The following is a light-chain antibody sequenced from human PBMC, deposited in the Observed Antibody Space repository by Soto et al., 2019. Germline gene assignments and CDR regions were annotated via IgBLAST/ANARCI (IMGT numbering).Light chain of an antibody. V-gene: IGLV2-14*01. CDR2: EVS. J-gene: IGLJ2*01. CDR1: SSDVGAYNY. CDR3: SLYTGSNNLI. Sequence: QSALTQPASVSGSPGQSITITFTGTSSDVGAYNYVSWYQQHPGKAPKLMIYEVSNLPSGVSNRFSGSKSGNTASLTISGIQAGDEADYYCSLYTGSNNLIVGRGT.